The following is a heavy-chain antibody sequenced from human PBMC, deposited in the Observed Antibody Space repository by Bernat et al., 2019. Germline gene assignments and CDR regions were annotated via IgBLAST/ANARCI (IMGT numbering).Heavy chain of an antibody. V-gene: IGHV3-53*01. D-gene: IGHD6-19*01. CDR2: IYSGGST. CDR3: ARVGSSGRALEYFQH. Sequence: EVQLVESGGGLIQPGGSLRLSCAASGFTVSSNYMSWVRQAPGKGLEWASVIYSGGSTYYADSVKGRFTISRDNSKNTLYLQMNSLRAEDTAVYYCARVGSSGRALEYFQHWGQGTLVTVSS. CDR1: GFTVSSNY. J-gene: IGHJ1*01.